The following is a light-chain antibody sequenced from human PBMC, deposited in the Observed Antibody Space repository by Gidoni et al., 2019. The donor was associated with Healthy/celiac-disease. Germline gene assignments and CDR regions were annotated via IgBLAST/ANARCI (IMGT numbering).Light chain of an antibody. Sequence: EIVSTQSPAPLSLSPGERATLSCRASQSVSSSYLVWYQQKPGQAPRLLIYGASSRATGIPDRFSGSGSGTDFTLTISRLEPEDFAVYYCQQYGSSPPLTFGGGTKVEIK. CDR3: QQYGSSPPLT. V-gene: IGKV3-20*01. CDR2: GAS. J-gene: IGKJ4*01. CDR1: QSVSSSY.